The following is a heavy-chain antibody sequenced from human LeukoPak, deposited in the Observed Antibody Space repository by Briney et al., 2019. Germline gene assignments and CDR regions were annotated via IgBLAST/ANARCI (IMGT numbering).Heavy chain of an antibody. V-gene: IGHV4-4*02. CDR2: IYHSGST. CDR1: GGSISSNNW. D-gene: IGHD3-22*01. J-gene: IGHJ3*02. CDR3: ARGPYSYDSSGAFDI. Sequence: SGTLSLTCAVSGGSISSNNWWSWVRQPPGKGLEWIGEIYHSGSTKYNPSLKSRVTISVDTSKNQFSLKLSSVTAADTAVYFCARGPYSYDSSGAFDIWGQGTMVTVSS.